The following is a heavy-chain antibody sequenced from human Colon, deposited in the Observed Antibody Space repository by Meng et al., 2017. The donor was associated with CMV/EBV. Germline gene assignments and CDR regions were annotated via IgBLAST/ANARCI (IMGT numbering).Heavy chain of an antibody. CDR3: VRESWYFDF. V-gene: IGHV1-2*02. CDR2: IYPQDGGT. CDR1: GYTVTANH. D-gene: IGHD6-13*01. Sequence: QVQLRQSGTEGKKPGASVKVSCKTPGYTVTANHVHWVRQAPVQGLEWMGWIYPQDGGTYFAQKFQDRVTLTRDTTITTAYMELSGLTSDDTAIYYCVRESWYFDFWGEGTLVTVSS. J-gene: IGHJ4*02.